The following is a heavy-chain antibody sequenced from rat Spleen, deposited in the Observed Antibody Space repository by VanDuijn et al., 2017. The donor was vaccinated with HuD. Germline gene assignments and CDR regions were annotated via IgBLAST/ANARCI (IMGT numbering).Heavy chain of an antibody. CDR3: SSNNFDY. Sequence: EVQLVESGGGLVQPGRSLKLSCAASGFTFSDYYMAWVRQAPKKGLEWVASISYEGRSTYYGDSVKGRFTISRDNAKSTLYLQMNSLRSEDTATYYCSSNNFDYWGQGVLVTVSS. D-gene: IGHD1-10*01. V-gene: IGHV5-22*01. CDR1: GFTFSDYY. CDR2: ISYEGRST. J-gene: IGHJ2*01.